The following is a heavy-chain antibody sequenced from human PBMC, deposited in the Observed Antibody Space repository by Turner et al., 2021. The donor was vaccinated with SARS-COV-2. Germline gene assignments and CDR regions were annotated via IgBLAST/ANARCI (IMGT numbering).Heavy chain of an antibody. Sequence: EVQLVESGGGLVQPGGSLRLSCAASGFTFSSYDMHWGRQATGKGLECVSAIGTAGDPYYPGSVKGRFTISRENAKNSLYLQMNSLRAGDTAVYYCARGRGFCTSTSCYTNDAFDIWGQGTMVTISS. CDR1: GFTFSSYD. CDR3: ARGRGFCTSTSCYTNDAFDI. CDR2: IGTAGDP. V-gene: IGHV3-13*05. J-gene: IGHJ3*02. D-gene: IGHD2-2*02.